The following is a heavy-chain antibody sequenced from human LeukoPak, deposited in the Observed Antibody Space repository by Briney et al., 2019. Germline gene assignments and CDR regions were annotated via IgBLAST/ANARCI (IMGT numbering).Heavy chain of an antibody. D-gene: IGHD3-10*01. CDR2: ISSSGSTI. CDR1: GFTFSDYY. CDR3: ARERPNVLLWFGEIAFDI. Sequence: GGSLRLSCAASGFTFSDYYMSWIRQAPGKGLEWVSYISSSGSTIYYADSVKGRFTISRDNAKNSLYLQMNSLRAEDTAVYYCARERPNVLLWFGEIAFDIWGQGTLVTVSS. V-gene: IGHV3-11*01. J-gene: IGHJ4*02.